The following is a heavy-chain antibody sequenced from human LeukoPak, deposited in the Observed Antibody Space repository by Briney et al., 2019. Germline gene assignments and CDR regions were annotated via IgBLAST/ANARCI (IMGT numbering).Heavy chain of an antibody. J-gene: IGHJ4*02. CDR2: ISYDGSNK. Sequence: GGSLRPSCAASGFTFSSYGMHWVRQAPGKGLEWVAVISYDGSNKYYADSVKGRFTISRDNSKNTLYLQMNSLRAEDTAVYYCARRSFSSGYQFDYWGQGTLVTVSS. CDR3: ARRSFSSGYQFDY. CDR1: GFTFSSYG. V-gene: IGHV3-30*03. D-gene: IGHD3-22*01.